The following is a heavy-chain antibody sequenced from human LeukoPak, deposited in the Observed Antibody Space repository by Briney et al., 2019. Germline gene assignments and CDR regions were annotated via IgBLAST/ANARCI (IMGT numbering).Heavy chain of an antibody. CDR3: ARSNVLRYFDWFGERPHQDDAFDI. CDR1: GYTFTSYA. CDR2: INAGNGNT. Sequence: ASVKVSCKASGYTFTSYAMHWVRQAPGQRLEWMGWINAGNGNTKYSQKFQGRVTITRDTSASTAYMELSSLRSEDTAVYYCARSNVLRYFDWFGERPHQDDAFDIWGQGTMVTVSS. D-gene: IGHD3-9*01. J-gene: IGHJ3*02. V-gene: IGHV1-3*01.